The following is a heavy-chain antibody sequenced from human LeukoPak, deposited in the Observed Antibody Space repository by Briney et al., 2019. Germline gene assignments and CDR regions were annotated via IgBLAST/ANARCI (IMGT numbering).Heavy chain of an antibody. V-gene: IGHV3-23*01. CDR1: GFTFSSYA. CDR2: ISGSGGST. D-gene: IGHD3-10*01. CDR3: AKGGYYGSGSYNDY. Sequence: GGALRLSCAASGFTFSSYAISGVRQAPGKGLEWVSAISGSGGSTYYADSVKGRFTISRDNSKNTLYLQMNSLRAEDTGVYYCAKGGYYGSGSYNDYWGQGTLVTVSS. J-gene: IGHJ4*02.